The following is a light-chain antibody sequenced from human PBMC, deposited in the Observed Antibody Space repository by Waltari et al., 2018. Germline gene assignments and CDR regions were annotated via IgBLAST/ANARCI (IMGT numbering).Light chain of an antibody. V-gene: IGKV1-5*03. CDR3: QQYNVYWT. Sequence: DIQMTQSPSTLSASVGDRVTITCRAIQSISTWLAWYQQKPGKAPKLLIYKASSLESGVPSRFSGSGSGTEFTLTINSLQPDDFATYYCQQYNVYWTFGQGTKVEIK. CDR1: QSISTW. CDR2: KAS. J-gene: IGKJ1*01.